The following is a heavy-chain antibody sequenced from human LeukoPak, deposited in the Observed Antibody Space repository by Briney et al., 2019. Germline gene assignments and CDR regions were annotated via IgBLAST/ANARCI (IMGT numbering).Heavy chain of an antibody. CDR2: ISYDGSNK. V-gene: IGHV3-30*03. CDR1: GFSFSTYG. Sequence: GGSLRLSCAASGFSFSTYGMSWVRQAPGKGLEWVAVISYDGSNKYYADSVKGRFTISRDNSKNTLYLQMNSLRAEDTAVYYCAREGGYSGYDGGDYYYMDVWGKGTTVTVSS. D-gene: IGHD5-12*01. CDR3: AREGGYSGYDGGDYYYMDV. J-gene: IGHJ6*03.